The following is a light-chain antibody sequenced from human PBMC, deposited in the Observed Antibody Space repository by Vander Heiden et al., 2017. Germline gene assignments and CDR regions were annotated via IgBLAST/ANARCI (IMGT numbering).Light chain of an antibody. CDR2: AAS. CDR1: QSISSY. Sequence: DIQITQSPSSLSASVGDRVTITCRASQSISSYLNWYQQKPGKAPKLLIYAASSLQSGVPSRFSGSGSGTEFTLTISSLQPEDFPTYYCQQSYSTPYTFGQGTKLEIK. CDR3: QQSYSTPYT. J-gene: IGKJ2*01. V-gene: IGKV1-39*01.